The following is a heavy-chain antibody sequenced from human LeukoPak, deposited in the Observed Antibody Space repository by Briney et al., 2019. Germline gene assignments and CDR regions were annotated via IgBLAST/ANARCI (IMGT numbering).Heavy chain of an antibody. CDR1: VYTFTRHY. J-gene: IGHJ4*02. Sequence: ASVPVSYKAPVYTFTRHYMHWLRQAPRQGIEWMGIINPSGGSTSYAQKFQGRVTMTSHTPTSTVYMELSSPGSEDTAVYYCAREGICGGDCYSIRPLDYWGQGTQVTVSS. CDR3: AREGICGGDCYSIRPLDY. V-gene: IGHV1-46*01. CDR2: INPSGGST. D-gene: IGHD2-21*02.